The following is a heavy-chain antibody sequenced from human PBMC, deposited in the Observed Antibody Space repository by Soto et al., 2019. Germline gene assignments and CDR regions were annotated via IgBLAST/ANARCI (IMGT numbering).Heavy chain of an antibody. J-gene: IGHJ5*02. CDR3: AREPLTYHFWGGTNSFDP. V-gene: IGHV1-18*04. D-gene: IGHD3-3*01. CDR2: ISAYNGNT. Sequence: GASVKVSCKASGYTFTSYGISWVRQAPGRGLEWMGWISAYNGNTNYAQKLQGRVTMTTDTSTSTAYMELRSLRSDDTAVYYCAREPLTYHFWGGTNSFDPCGEETLVTCSS. CDR1: GYTFTSYG.